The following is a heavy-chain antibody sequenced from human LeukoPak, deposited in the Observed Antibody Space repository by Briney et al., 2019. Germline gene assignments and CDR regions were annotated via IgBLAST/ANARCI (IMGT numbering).Heavy chain of an antibody. V-gene: IGHV4-34*01. CDR1: GGSFSGYY. Sequence: SETLSLTCAVYGGSFSGYYWSWIRQPPGKGLEWMGEIDHSGSTNYNPSLKSRVTISVDTSKNQFSLKLSSVTAADTAVYYCARADHYYDFWSGYYIIDYWGQGTLVTVSS. CDR2: IDHSGST. J-gene: IGHJ4*02. CDR3: ARADHYYDFWSGYYIIDY. D-gene: IGHD3-3*01.